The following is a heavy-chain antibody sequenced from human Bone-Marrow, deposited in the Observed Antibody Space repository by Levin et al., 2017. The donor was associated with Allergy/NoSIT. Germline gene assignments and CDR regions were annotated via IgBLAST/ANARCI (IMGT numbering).Heavy chain of an antibody. Sequence: KAGGSLRLSCGASRFTFSDHYMSWIRQAPGKGLEWISYISNSGATKYYADSVKGRFTISRDNAKNSLYLQMSSLRDEDTAVYYCASGGGNTVTTDYWGQGTLVTVSS. J-gene: IGHJ4*02. CDR1: RFTFSDHY. CDR3: ASGGGNTVTTDY. D-gene: IGHD4-17*01. V-gene: IGHV3-11*01. CDR2: ISNSGATK.